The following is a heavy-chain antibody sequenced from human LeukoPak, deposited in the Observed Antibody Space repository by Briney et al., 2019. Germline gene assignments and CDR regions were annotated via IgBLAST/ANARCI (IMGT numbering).Heavy chain of an antibody. CDR2: INGDESLT. CDR1: GFTFSTFW. D-gene: IGHD1-1*01. V-gene: IGHV3-74*01. Sequence: GGSLRLSCAASGFTFSTFWMHWVRQAPGKGPVWVSRINGDESLTHYADSVRGRFTISRDNARNTLYLQMDSLRAEDTAVYYCALFWRDGMDVWGQGTTLTVSS. J-gene: IGHJ6*02. CDR3: ALFWRDGMDV.